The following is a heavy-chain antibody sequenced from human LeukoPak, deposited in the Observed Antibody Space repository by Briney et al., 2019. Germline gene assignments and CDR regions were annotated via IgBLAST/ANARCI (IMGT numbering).Heavy chain of an antibody. CDR2: INLNSGGT. CDR3: ARANGDYVGYYYYGMDV. CDR1: GYTFTGYY. D-gene: IGHD4-17*01. V-gene: IGHV1-2*06. Sequence: ASVKVSCKASGYTFTGYYMHWVRQAPGQGLEWMGRINLNSGGTNYAQKFQGRVTMTRDTSISTAYMELSSLRSEDTAVYYCARANGDYVGYYYYGMDVWGQGTTVTVSS. J-gene: IGHJ6*02.